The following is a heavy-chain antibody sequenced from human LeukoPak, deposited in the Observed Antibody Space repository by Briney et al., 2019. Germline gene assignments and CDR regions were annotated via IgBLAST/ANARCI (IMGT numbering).Heavy chain of an antibody. J-gene: IGHJ6*02. Sequence: SQTLSLTCGITGDSIFSKSVTWNWIRQSPSRGLEWLGRTYYSSKWYNDYAVSVKSRVSINPDTSKNQFSLQLNSVTPEDTAVYSCARLRYSSGGRNYFALDFWGQGTTVTVSS. D-gene: IGHD6-19*01. CDR2: TYYSSKWYN. V-gene: IGHV6-1*01. CDR1: GDSIFSKSVT. CDR3: ARLRYSSGGRNYFALDF.